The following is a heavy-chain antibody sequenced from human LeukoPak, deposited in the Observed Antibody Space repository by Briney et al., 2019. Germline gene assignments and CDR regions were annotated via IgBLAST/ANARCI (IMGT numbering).Heavy chain of an antibody. CDR3: ARWDYYTRGYFDY. V-gene: IGHV4-34*01. CDR1: GGSFSGYY. Sequence: SETLSLTCAVYGGSFSGYYWSWIRQPPGKGLEWNGEINHSGSTNYNPSLKSRVTISLDTSKNQFSLRLTSVTAADSAMYYCARWDYYTRGYFDYWGQGTLVTVSS. J-gene: IGHJ4*02. CDR2: INHSGST. D-gene: IGHD2-8*02.